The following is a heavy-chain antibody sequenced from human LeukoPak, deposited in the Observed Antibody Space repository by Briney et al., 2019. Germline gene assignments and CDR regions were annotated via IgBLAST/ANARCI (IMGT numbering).Heavy chain of an antibody. CDR3: ATGGIRGPTNYYMDV. CDR1: GYTLTELS. D-gene: IGHD3-10*01. J-gene: IGHJ6*03. CDR2: FDPEDGET. Sequence: ASVKVSCKVSGYTLTELSMHWVRQAPGKGLEWMGGFDPEDGETIYAQKFQGRVTMTEDTSTDTAYMELSSLRSEDTAVYYCATGGIRGPTNYYMDVWGKGTTVTISS. V-gene: IGHV1-24*01.